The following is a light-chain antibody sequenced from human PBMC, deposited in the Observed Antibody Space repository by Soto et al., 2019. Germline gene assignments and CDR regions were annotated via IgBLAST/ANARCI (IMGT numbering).Light chain of an antibody. CDR2: GAS. V-gene: IGKV3-15*01. Sequence: EIVMTQSPATLSVSPGERATLSCRASHSVRSSLAWYQQKPGQAPRLLIHGASTRATGIPGRFSGSGSGTDFTLIISSLQSEDFAVYYCQQYNEWPETFGHGTRVEIK. J-gene: IGKJ1*01. CDR3: QQYNEWPET. CDR1: HSVRSS.